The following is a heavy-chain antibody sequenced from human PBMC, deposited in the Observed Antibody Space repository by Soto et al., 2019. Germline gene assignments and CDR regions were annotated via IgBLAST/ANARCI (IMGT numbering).Heavy chain of an antibody. CDR3: ARQSQWLAPFDY. J-gene: IGHJ4*02. D-gene: IGHD6-19*01. Sequence: GESLKISCKGSGYSFASSWIGWVRQMPGKCFELMGSIYPGDSVTRYSPSFQVQVTFSADKSISTAYLQWSSLKASDTAMYYCARQSQWLAPFDYWGQGTLVTVSS. V-gene: IGHV5-51*01. CDR1: GYSFASSW. CDR2: IYPGDSVT.